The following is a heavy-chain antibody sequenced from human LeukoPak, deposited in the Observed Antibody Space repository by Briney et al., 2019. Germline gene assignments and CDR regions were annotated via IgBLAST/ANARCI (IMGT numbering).Heavy chain of an antibody. D-gene: IGHD2-21*01. CDR1: GYSISSGYY. CDR3: ARVCASSGDCLFDY. J-gene: IGHJ4*02. Sequence: SETLSLTCTVSGYSISSGYYWGWIRQPPGKGLEWIGSIYHSGGTYYNPSLKSRVTISVDTSKNQCSLKLSSVTAADTAVYYCARVCASSGDCLFDYWGQGTLVTVSS. V-gene: IGHV4-38-2*02. CDR2: IYHSGGT.